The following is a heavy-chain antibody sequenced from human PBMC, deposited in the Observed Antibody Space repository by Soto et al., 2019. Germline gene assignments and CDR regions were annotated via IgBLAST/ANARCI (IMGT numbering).Heavy chain of an antibody. CDR1: GYTFTSYG. J-gene: IGHJ6*02. D-gene: IGHD6-13*01. CDR3: ARGVSSWYGVHYFGMDV. V-gene: IGHV1-18*01. CDR2: ISASNGNT. Sequence: QVQLVQSGAEVKKPGAAVKVSCKASGYTFTSYGISWVRQAPGQGLEWMGWISASNGNTNYAQKLQGRVTMTTDTSPSTADMELRSLRSEDTALYYCARGVSSWYGVHYFGMDVWGQGTTVTVSS.